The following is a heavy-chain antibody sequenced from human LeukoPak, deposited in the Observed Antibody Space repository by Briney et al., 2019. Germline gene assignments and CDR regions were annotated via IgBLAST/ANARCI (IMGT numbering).Heavy chain of an antibody. Sequence: GGSLRPSCAASGFTFSNYDMHWVRQATGKGLEWVSAIGTAGDTYYQGSVRGRFTMSRENAKNSLYLQMNSLTAGDTAVYYCARGADTHFDYWGQGILVTVSS. V-gene: IGHV3-13*04. CDR2: IGTAGDT. D-gene: IGHD2-15*01. CDR3: ARGADTHFDY. CDR1: GFTFSNYD. J-gene: IGHJ4*02.